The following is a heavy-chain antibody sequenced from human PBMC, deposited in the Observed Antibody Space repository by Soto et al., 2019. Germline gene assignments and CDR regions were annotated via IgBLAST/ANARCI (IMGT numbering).Heavy chain of an antibody. D-gene: IGHD1-1*01. Sequence: PGGSLRLSCAASGFTFSSYGTHWVRQAPGKGLEWVAVIWYDGSNKYYADSVKGRFTISRDNSKNTLYLQMNSLRAEDTAVYYCARATGWNTDYYYYGMDVWGQGTTVTVSS. CDR2: IWYDGSNK. J-gene: IGHJ6*02. CDR1: GFTFSSYG. V-gene: IGHV3-33*01. CDR3: ARATGWNTDYYYYGMDV.